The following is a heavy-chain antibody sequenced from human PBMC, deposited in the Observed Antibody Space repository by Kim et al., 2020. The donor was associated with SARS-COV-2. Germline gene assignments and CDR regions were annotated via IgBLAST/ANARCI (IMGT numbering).Heavy chain of an antibody. V-gene: IGHV4-39*01. CDR1: GGSISSSSYY. CDR2: IYYSGST. D-gene: IGHD6-13*01. J-gene: IGHJ4*02. CDR3: ARLPGEQQRGTGY. Sequence: SETLSLTCTVSGGSISSSSYYWGWIRQPPGKGLEWIGSIYYSGSTYYNPSLKSRVTISVDTSKNQFSLKLSSVTAADTAVYYCARLPGEQQRGTGYWGQGTLVTVSS.